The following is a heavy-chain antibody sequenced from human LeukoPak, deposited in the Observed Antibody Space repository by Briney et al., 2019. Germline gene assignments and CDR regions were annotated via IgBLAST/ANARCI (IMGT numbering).Heavy chain of an antibody. V-gene: IGHV4-59*08. CDR2: IYYSGST. J-gene: IGHJ4*02. CDR1: GGSISSYY. CDR3: ARQDGGGYSYGWVDY. Sequence: SETLSLTCTVSGGSISSYYWSWIRQPPGKGLEWIGYIYYSGSTNYNPSLKSRVTISVDTSKNQFSLKLSSVTAADTAVYYCARQDGGGYSYGWVDYWGQGTLVTVSS. D-gene: IGHD5-18*01.